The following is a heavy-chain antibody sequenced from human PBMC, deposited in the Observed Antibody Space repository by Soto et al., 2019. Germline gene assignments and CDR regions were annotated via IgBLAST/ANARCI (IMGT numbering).Heavy chain of an antibody. Sequence: ASVKVSCKVSGYTLTELFMHWVRQAPRKGIEWMGGFDPEDGETIYAQKFQGRVTMTEDTSTDTAYMELSSLRSEDSAVYYCATNLAYDSSGYLYAFEIWGQGTKVTVTS. D-gene: IGHD3-22*01. CDR2: FDPEDGET. V-gene: IGHV1-24*01. J-gene: IGHJ3*02. CDR3: ATNLAYDSSGYLYAFEI. CDR1: GYTLTELF.